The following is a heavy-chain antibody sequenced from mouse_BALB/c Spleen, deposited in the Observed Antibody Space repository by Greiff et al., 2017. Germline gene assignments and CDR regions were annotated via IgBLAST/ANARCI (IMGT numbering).Heavy chain of an antibody. CDR2: INPSNGRT. D-gene: IGHD2-10*02. CDR3: ARGGYGNLFDY. CDR1: GYTFTSYW. J-gene: IGHJ2*01. Sequence: VQLQQPGAELVKPGASVKLSCKASGYTFTSYWMHWVKQRPGQGLEWIGEINPSNGRTNYNEKFKSKATLTVDKSSSTAYMQLSSLTSEDSAVYYCARGGYGNLFDYWSQGTTLTVSS. V-gene: IGHV1S81*02.